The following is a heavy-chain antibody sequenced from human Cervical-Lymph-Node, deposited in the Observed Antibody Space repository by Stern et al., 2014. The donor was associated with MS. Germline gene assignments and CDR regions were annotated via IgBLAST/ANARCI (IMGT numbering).Heavy chain of an antibody. J-gene: IGHJ1*01. CDR1: GASIKTDSYY. CDR3: ASPTGH. V-gene: IGHV4-31*03. Sequence: QVQLQESGPGLVKASQTLSLTCTVYGASIKTDSYYWIWIRQHAQKGLEWIGYVHHSETTHYNPSLKSRVAISIDSSKNQFSLTMTSVTVADTAVYYCASPTGHWGQGAPVIVSP. D-gene: IGHD1-1*01. CDR2: VHHSETT.